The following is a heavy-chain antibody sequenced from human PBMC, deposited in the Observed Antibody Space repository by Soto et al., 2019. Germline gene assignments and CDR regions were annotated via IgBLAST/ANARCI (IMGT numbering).Heavy chain of an antibody. CDR3: ASEDGDDSVAFDI. D-gene: IGHD3-3*01. V-gene: IGHV3-33*01. J-gene: IGHJ3*02. Sequence: QVQLVESGGGVVQPGRSLRLSCAASGFTFSSYGMHWVRQAPGKGLEWVAVIWYDGSNKYYAESVKGRFTISRDNSKNTLYLQMNSLRAEDTAVYYCASEDGDDSVAFDIWGQGTMVTVSS. CDR1: GFTFSSYG. CDR2: IWYDGSNK.